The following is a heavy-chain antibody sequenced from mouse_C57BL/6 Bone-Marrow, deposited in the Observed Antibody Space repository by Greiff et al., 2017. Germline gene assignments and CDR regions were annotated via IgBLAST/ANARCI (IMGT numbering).Heavy chain of an antibody. D-gene: IGHD1-1*01. Sequence: QVTLKESGPGILQSSQTLSLTCSFSGFSLSTSGMGVSWIRQPSGKGLEWLAHIYWDDDKRYNPSLKSRLTISKDTSRNQVFLKITSVDTADTATYYCARNDYYGSSYYAMDYWGQGTSVTVSS. CDR2: IYWDDDK. CDR1: GFSLSTSGMG. V-gene: IGHV8-12*01. J-gene: IGHJ4*01. CDR3: ARNDYYGSSYYAMDY.